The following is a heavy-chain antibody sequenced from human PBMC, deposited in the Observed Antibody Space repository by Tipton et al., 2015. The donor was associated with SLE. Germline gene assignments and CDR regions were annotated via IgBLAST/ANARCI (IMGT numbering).Heavy chain of an antibody. J-gene: IGHJ4*02. CDR1: GFTFSSYA. D-gene: IGHD3-16*01. CDR2: ISSNGGST. CDR3: ARGSLGEGYFDY. Sequence: GSLRLSCAASGFTFSSYAMHWVRQAPGRGLEYVSAISSNGGSTYYANSVKGRFTISRDNSKNTLYLQMGSLRAEDMAVYYCARGSLGEGYFDYWGQGTLVTVSS. V-gene: IGHV3-64*01.